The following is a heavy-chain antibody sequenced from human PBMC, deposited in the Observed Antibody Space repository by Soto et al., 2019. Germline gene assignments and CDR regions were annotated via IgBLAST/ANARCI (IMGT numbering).Heavy chain of an antibody. Sequence: GGSLRLSCAASGFTFSSYWMHWVRQAPGKGLVWVSRINSDGSSTSYADSVKGRFTISRDNAKNTLYLQMNSLRAEDTAVYYCARVVVAATPLYYYYYYGMDVWGQGTTVTVSS. J-gene: IGHJ6*02. D-gene: IGHD2-15*01. CDR3: ARVVVAATPLYYYYYYGMDV. V-gene: IGHV3-74*01. CDR2: INSDGSST. CDR1: GFTFSSYW.